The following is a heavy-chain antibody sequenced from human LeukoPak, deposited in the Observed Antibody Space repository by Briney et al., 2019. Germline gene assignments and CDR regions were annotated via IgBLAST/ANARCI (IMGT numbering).Heavy chain of an antibody. V-gene: IGHV3-23*01. CDR2: ITGSHGPT. Sequence: GGSLRLSCAASGFTFSSFATTWVRQAPGKGLEWVSSITGSHGPTYNTDSVKGRFTISRDNSQNTLYLQMNSLRAEVTAVYYCARHIVGGYYYYMDVWGKGTTVTVSS. CDR1: GFTFSSFA. D-gene: IGHD3-10*01. J-gene: IGHJ6*03. CDR3: ARHIVGGYYYYMDV.